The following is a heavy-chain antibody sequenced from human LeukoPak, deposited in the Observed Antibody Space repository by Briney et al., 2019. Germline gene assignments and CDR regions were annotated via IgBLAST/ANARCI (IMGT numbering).Heavy chain of an antibody. J-gene: IGHJ4*02. CDR1: ESTLNRHF. V-gene: IGHV3-21*01. D-gene: IGHD4-17*01. CDR2: ISSSGTHR. Sequence: GGSLRLSCVASESTLNRHFMNWVRQAPGKGLEWVSSISSSGTHRNYADSVKGRFTISSDIAQKSVYLQMDSLRAEDTAVYYCARDRATVTTNPRGVEDYWGQGTLVTVSS. CDR3: ARDRATVTTNPRGVEDY.